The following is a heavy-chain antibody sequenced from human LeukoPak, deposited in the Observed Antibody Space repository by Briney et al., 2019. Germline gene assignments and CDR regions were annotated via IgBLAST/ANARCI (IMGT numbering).Heavy chain of an antibody. D-gene: IGHD1-1*01. CDR1: GFTFSSYG. CDR3: AKWELVGRSGTTAVDY. V-gene: IGHV3-30*18. J-gene: IGHJ4*02. CDR2: ISYDGSNI. Sequence: PGGSLRLSCAASGFTFSSYGMHWVRQAPGKGLEWVAVISYDGSNIYYADSVKGRFTISRDNSKNTLYLQMNSLRAEDTAVYYCAKWELVGRSGTTAVDYWGQGTLVTVSS.